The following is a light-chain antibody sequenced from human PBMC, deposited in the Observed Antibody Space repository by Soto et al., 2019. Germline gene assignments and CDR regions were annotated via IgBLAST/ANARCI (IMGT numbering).Light chain of an antibody. CDR2: DIN. V-gene: IGLV1-40*01. CDR3: QSYDTSLSGFYV. CDR1: SSNIGAGYN. Sequence: QSVLTQPPSVSGAPGQRVSISCTGSSSNIGAGYNVHWYQQLPGTAPKLLIYDINNRPSGVPDRFSGSKSGTSASLAITGLQAEDEADYYCQSYDTSLSGFYVFGTGTKLTVL. J-gene: IGLJ1*01.